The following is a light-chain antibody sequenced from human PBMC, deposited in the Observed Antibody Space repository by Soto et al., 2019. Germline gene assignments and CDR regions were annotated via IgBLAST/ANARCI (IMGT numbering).Light chain of an antibody. CDR1: QSVSSN. CDR2: GVY. V-gene: IGKV3D-15*01. CDR3: EEYDKWAPPT. J-gene: IGKJ1*01. Sequence: IVMTQSPTIVSLSPGERATRSFRASQSVSSNLAWYQQKPGQRPRLLTYGVYTRPPGTPARFSGSGSGKEFTLTISSLQSEDSAVYYCEEYDKWAPPTFGQGTNVDIK.